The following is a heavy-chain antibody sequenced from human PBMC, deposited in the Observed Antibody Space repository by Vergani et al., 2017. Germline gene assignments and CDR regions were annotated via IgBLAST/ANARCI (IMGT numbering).Heavy chain of an antibody. V-gene: IGHV1-69*13. CDR3: ARMEVLWFGELLSFDY. CDR2: IIPIFGTA. Sequence: QVQLVQSGAEVKKPGASVKVSCKASGGTFSSYVISWVRQAPGQGLEWRGRIIPIFGTANYAQKFQGRVTITADESTSTAYMELGSLRSEDTAVYYCARMEVLWFGELLSFDYWGQGTLVTVSS. D-gene: IGHD3-10*01. CDR1: GGTFSSYV. J-gene: IGHJ4*02.